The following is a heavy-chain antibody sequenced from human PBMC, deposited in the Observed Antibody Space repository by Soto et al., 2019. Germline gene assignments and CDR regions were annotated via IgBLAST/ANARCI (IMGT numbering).Heavy chain of an antibody. Sequence: SADAPGGTVSRCRLHWVQAALLKGLEWVSAISGSGGSTYYADSVKGRFTISRDDSNNTLYLQMNSLRAEDTAVYYGAKDDIVVVSRNACDSWGQGTGVNGSS. CDR3: AKDDIVVVSRNACDS. V-gene: IGHV3-23*01. CDR2: ISGSGGST. CDR1: GGTVSRCR. J-gene: IGHJ3*02. D-gene: IGHD2-21*01.